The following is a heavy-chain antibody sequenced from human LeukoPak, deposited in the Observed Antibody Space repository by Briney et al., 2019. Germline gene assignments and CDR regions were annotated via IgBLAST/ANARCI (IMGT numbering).Heavy chain of an antibody. CDR3: ARDVGYFDY. D-gene: IGHD3-10*01. Sequence: SETLSLTCAVYGGSFSGYYWSWIRQPPGKGLEWIGYIYYSGSTNYNPSLKSRVTISVDTSKNQFSLKLSSVTAADTAVYYCARDVGYFDYWGQGTLVTVSS. CDR1: GGSFSGYY. J-gene: IGHJ4*02. V-gene: IGHV4-59*01. CDR2: IYYSGST.